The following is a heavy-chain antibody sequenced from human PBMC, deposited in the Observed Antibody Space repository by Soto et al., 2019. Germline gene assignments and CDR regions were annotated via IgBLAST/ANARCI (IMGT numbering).Heavy chain of an antibody. CDR1: GYIFTRYH. CDR2: INVGNGNT. D-gene: IGHD2-2*01. Sequence: QVQLVQSGAEGKKPGASVKVSCKTPGYIFTRYHIHWVRQAPGKRRDWMAWINVGNGNTRYSKKFQGRITLTRDTPGNTAYLELTSLISEDTAVYYCATPQCYDACFDSWGQGTLVTVSS. CDR3: ATPQCYDACFDS. V-gene: IGHV1-3*01. J-gene: IGHJ4*02.